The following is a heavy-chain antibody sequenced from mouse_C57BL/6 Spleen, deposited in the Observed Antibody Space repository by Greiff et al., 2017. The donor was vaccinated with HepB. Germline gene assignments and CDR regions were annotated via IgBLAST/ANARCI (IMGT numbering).Heavy chain of an antibody. Sequence: QVQLQQSGAELVRPGASVTLSCKASGYTFTDYEMHWVKQTPVHGLEWIGAIDPETGGTAYNQKFKGKAILTADKSSSTAYMELRSLTSEDSAVYYCTRSPPASYYYGSSSPFAYWGQGTLVTVSA. CDR2: IDPETGGT. D-gene: IGHD1-1*01. V-gene: IGHV1-15*01. CDR3: TRSPPASYYYGSSSPFAY. CDR1: GYTFTDYE. J-gene: IGHJ3*01.